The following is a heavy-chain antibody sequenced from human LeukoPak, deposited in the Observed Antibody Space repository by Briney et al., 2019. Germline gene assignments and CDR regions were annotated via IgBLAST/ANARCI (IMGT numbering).Heavy chain of an antibody. J-gene: IGHJ4*02. CDR3: ARGLDPKTTVTTLGY. D-gene: IGHD4-17*01. CDR1: GFAFSSYW. Sequence: GGSLRLSCAASGFAFSSYWMHWVRQAPGKGLVWVSRINSDGSSTSYADSVKGRFTISRDNAKNTLYLQMNSLRAEDTAVYYCARGLDPKTTVTTLGYWGQGTLVTVSS. CDR2: INSDGSST. V-gene: IGHV3-74*01.